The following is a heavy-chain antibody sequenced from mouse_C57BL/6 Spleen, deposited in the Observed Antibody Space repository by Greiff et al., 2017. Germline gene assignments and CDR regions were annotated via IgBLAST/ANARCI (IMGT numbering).Heavy chain of an antibody. D-gene: IGHD2-4*01. CDR1: GYAFRSSW. CDR3: AQDYDTAY. V-gene: IGHV1-82*01. Sequence: QVQLQQSGPELVKPGASVKISCKASGYAFRSSWMNWVKQRPGKGLEWIGRIYPGDGDTNYNGKLKGKATLTADKSSSTAYMQLSSLTSEDSAVYFCAQDYDTAYWGQGTLVTVSA. CDR2: IYPGDGDT. J-gene: IGHJ3*01.